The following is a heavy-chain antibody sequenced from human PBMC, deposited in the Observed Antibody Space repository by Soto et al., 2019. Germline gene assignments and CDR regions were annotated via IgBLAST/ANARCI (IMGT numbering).Heavy chain of an antibody. CDR3: ARVTASGLMDV. D-gene: IGHD6-6*01. V-gene: IGHV1-18*01. CDR2: ISAYNGNT. Sequence: QVQLVQSGAEVKKPGASVKVSCKASGYTFTNYGISWVRQAPGQGLEWMGWISAYNGNTNYAQKLQGRVTMTTDTATSIVYMELRSLRSDDTAVSYCARVTASGLMDVWGQGTTVTVSS. CDR1: GYTFTNYG. J-gene: IGHJ6*02.